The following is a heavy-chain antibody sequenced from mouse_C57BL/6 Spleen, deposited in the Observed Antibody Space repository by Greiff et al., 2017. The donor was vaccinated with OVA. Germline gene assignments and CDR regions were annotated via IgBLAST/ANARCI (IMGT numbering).Heavy chain of an antibody. CDR3: ARCVYYYGSRYYFDY. Sequence: VQLQQSGPVLVKPGASVKMSCTASGYNFNDYYMNWVKQSHGKSLEWIGVINPYNGGTSYNQKFKGKATLTVDKSSSTAYMELNSLTSEDSAVYYCARCVYYYGSRYYFDYWGQGTTLTVSS. CDR2: INPYNGGT. D-gene: IGHD1-1*01. CDR1: GYNFNDYY. J-gene: IGHJ2*01. V-gene: IGHV1-19*01.